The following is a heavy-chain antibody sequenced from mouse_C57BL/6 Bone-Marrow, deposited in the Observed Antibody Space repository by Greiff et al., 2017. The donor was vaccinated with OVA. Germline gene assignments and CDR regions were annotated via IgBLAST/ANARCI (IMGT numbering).Heavy chain of an antibody. CDR1: GYAFSSSW. J-gene: IGHJ2*01. D-gene: IGHD1-1*01. CDR3: ARWDPYYYGSSSYGFDY. Sequence: QVQLQQSGPELVKPGASVKISCKASGYAFSSSWMNWVKQRPGKGLEWIGRIYPGDGDTNYNGKFKGKATLTADKSSSTAYMQRSSLTSEDSAVYCCARWDPYYYGSSSYGFDYWGQGTTLTVSS. CDR2: IYPGDGDT. V-gene: IGHV1-82*01.